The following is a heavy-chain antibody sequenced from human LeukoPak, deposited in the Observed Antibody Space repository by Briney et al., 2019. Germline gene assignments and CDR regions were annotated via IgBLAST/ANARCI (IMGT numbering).Heavy chain of an antibody. Sequence: GASVKVSCKASGYTFTGYYMHWVRQAPGQGLEWMGIIKPSGGGTSYAQKFQGRVTMTRDTSTSTAYMELKSLRSDDTAVYYCARGSFWFDPWGQGTLVTVSS. CDR1: GYTFTGYY. V-gene: IGHV1-46*01. CDR3: ARGSFWFDP. J-gene: IGHJ5*02. D-gene: IGHD2-15*01. CDR2: IKPSGGGT.